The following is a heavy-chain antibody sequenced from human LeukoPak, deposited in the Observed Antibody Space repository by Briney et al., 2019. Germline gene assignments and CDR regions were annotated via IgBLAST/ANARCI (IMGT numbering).Heavy chain of an antibody. J-gene: IGHJ4*02. V-gene: IGHV5-51*01. CDR1: GYSFTSYW. CDR3: ARGVDYDFWSGYYSPSYYLDY. Sequence: GASRKISCKGSGYSFTSYWIGWVRQLPGKGLEWMGIIYPGDSYTRYSTSFQGQGTISADKSISTAYLQWSSLKASDNAMYYCARGVDYDFWSGYYSPSYYLDYWGQGTLVTVSS. D-gene: IGHD3-3*01. CDR2: IYPGDSYT.